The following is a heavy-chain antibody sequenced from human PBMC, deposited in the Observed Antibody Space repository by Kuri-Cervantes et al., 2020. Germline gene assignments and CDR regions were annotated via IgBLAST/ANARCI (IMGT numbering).Heavy chain of an antibody. V-gene: IGHV1-2*02. J-gene: IGHJ4*02. CDR2: INPNSGGT. D-gene: IGHD1-26*01. CDR1: GYTFTGYY. Sequence: AAVKVSCKPSGYTFTGYYMHWVRQAPGQGLEWMGWINPNSGGTNYAQKFQGRVTMTRDTSISTAYMELSRLRSDDTAVYYCARDPGGATHFDYWGQGTLVTVSS. CDR3: ARDPGGATHFDY.